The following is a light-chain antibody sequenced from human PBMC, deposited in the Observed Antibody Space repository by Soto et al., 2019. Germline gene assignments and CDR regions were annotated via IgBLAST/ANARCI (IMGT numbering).Light chain of an antibody. J-gene: IGLJ1*01. CDR1: SSDVGSYNF. CDR3: CSYAGSYV. CDR2: DVF. Sequence: SVLTQPRSVSGSPGRSVTISCTGTSSDVGSYNFVSWYRQHPGKAPKLMIYDVFKRPSGVPDRFSGSKSGNTASLTISGLQADDEADYYCCSYAGSYVFGTGTKVTVL. V-gene: IGLV2-11*01.